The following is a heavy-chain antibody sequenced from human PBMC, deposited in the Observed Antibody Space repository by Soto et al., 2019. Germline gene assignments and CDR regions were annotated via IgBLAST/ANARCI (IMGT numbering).Heavy chain of an antibody. CDR2: IKQDGSEK. J-gene: IGHJ6*03. Sequence: VGSLRLSCAASGFTFSSYWMSWVRQAPGKGLEWVANIKQDGSEKYYVDSVKGRFTISRDNAKNSLYLQMNSLRAEDTAVYYCATQSGFGVVISPYYHMAVWCKGNTVTVPS. V-gene: IGHV3-7*01. D-gene: IGHD3-3*01. CDR1: GFTFSSYW. CDR3: ATQSGFGVVISPYYHMAV.